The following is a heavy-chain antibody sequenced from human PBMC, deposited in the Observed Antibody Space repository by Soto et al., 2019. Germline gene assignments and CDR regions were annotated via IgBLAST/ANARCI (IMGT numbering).Heavy chain of an antibody. D-gene: IGHD2-15*01. CDR3: ARDDHAGYCSGGSCSTCFDH. V-gene: IGHV3-23*01. CDR1: GFTFSNNA. J-gene: IGHJ4*02. CDR2: ISGRGGST. Sequence: EVQLLESGGGLVQPGGSLGLSGAASGFTFSNNALNWVGQAPGKGLEWVSAISGRGGSTYYADSVKGRFTISRDNSKNTLYLQMNSLRAEDTALNYCARDDHAGYCSGGSCSTCFDHWGQGTLVTVPS.